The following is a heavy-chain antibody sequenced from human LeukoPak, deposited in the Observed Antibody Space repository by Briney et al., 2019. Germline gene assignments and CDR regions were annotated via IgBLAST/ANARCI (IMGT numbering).Heavy chain of an antibody. CDR1: GGSISSYY. D-gene: IGHD3-22*01. CDR3: ARSPGYYDSSGYRLDY. J-gene: IGHJ4*02. V-gene: IGHV4-59*08. CDR2: IYYSGST. Sequence: SEALSLTCTVSGGSISSYYWSWIRQPPGKGLEWIGYIYYSGSTNYNPSLKSRVTISVDTSKNQFSLKLSSVTAADTAVYYCARSPGYYDSSGYRLDYWGQGTLVTVSS.